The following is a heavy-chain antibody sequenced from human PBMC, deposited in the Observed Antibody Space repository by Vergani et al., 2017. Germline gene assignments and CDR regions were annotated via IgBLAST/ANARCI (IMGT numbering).Heavy chain of an antibody. CDR2: IGKDGINT. Sequence: QVQLVESAGGVVQPGGSLRLSCAASGFTFSNFGMHWIRQAPGKGLEWLAYIGKDGINTRYRDAVKGRFTVSRDNSKNTLYLEMESLRVEDTAVYFCARDKSKRAPAVMGTYYYYMDVWGKGTKVTVSS. J-gene: IGHJ6*03. V-gene: IGHV3-30*02. D-gene: IGHD3-16*01. CDR1: GFTFSNFG. CDR3: ARDKSKRAPAVMGTYYYYMDV.